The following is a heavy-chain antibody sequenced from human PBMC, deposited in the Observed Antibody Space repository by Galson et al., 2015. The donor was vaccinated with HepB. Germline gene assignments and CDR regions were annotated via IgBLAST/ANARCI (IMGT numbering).Heavy chain of an antibody. J-gene: IGHJ4*02. CDR2: IIPAFGSR. V-gene: IGHV1-69*13. CDR1: GGAFSRHG. CDR3: ARGSEWTLFSQLED. D-gene: IGHD3-3*01. Sequence: SVKVSCKVSGGAFSRHGISWVRQAPGQGLEWVAAIIPAFGSRNYAQKFKDRVIMTADESTTTVYMEVSSLTFEDTAVYYCARGSEWTLFSQLEDWGQGTLVTVSS.